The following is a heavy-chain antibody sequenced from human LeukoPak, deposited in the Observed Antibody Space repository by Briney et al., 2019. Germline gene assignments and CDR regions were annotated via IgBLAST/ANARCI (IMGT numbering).Heavy chain of an antibody. CDR3: AKLSGSYSYAFDI. Sequence: SLRLSCAASGFTLDDYAMHWVRQAPGKGLEWVSGISWNSGSIGYADSVKGRFTISRDNAKNSLYLQMNSLRAEDTALYYCAKLSGSYSYAFDIWGQGTMVTVSS. V-gene: IGHV3-9*01. J-gene: IGHJ3*02. CDR2: ISWNSGSI. CDR1: GFTLDDYA. D-gene: IGHD1-26*01.